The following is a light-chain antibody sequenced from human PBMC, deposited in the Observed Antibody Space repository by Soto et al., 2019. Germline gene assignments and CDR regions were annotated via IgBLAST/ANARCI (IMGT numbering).Light chain of an antibody. CDR1: SSDVGAYTY. V-gene: IGLV2-14*01. CDR3: SSYTTSNTLV. J-gene: IGLJ2*01. Sequence: QSVLTQPASVSGSPGQSITISCTGTSSDVGAYTYVSWYQQHPGKAPKLMIFEVSDRPSGVSNRFSGSKSGNTASLTISGLQAEDEADYYCSSYTTSNTLVFSGGTQLTVL. CDR2: EVS.